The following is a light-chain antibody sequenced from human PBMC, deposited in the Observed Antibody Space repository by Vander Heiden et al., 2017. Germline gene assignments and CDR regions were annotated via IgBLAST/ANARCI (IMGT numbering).Light chain of an antibody. CDR3: QQYNVYSRT. CDR1: QSISTS. CDR2: HAS. J-gene: IGKJ1*01. Sequence: DIQMTHSPSTLSAFVGDRVTITCRASQSISTSLAWYQQKPGKAPKVLIYHASSLQIGVPSRFSGSGSGTEFTLTISSLQPDDFATYYCQQYNVYSRTFGQGTKVEVK. V-gene: IGKV1-5*01.